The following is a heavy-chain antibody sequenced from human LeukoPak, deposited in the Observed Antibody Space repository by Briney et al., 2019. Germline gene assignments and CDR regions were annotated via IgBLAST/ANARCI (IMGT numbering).Heavy chain of an antibody. CDR1: GGSFSGYY. V-gene: IGHV4-34*01. D-gene: IGHD1-26*01. CDR2: INHSGST. Sequence: SETLSLTCAVYGGSFSGYYWSWLRQPPGKGLEWIGEINHSGSTNYNPSLKSRVTISVDTSKNQFSLKLSSVTAADTAVYYCARTGAIVPIDYWGQGTLVTVSS. J-gene: IGHJ4*02. CDR3: ARTGAIVPIDY.